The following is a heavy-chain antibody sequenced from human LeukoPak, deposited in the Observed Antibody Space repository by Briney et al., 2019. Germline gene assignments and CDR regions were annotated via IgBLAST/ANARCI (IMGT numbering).Heavy chain of an antibody. V-gene: IGHV3-23*01. CDR1: GFTFRSYA. CDR3: EKVTRELDYSMDV. Sequence: GGSLRLSCVASGFTFRSYALSWVRQAPGKGLEWVSTIGDSGSVTFAADGVKGRFTISRDNSKNTMYLQMDSLRVVDTAVYYCEKVTRELDYSMDVWGQGTTVTVSS. J-gene: IGHJ6*01. D-gene: IGHD1-1*01. CDR2: IGDSGSVT.